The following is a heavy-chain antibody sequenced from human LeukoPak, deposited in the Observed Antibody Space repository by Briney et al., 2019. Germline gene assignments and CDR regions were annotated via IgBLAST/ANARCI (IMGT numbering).Heavy chain of an antibody. CDR3: AKGQDRLVARLFDY. J-gene: IGHJ4*02. CDR2: ISGSGGTT. CDR1: GFTFNIHA. D-gene: IGHD5-12*01. V-gene: IGHV3-23*01. Sequence: PGGSLRLSCAASGFTFNIHAMTWVRQAPGKGLEWVSTISGSGGTTYYADSVKGRFTISRDNSKNILYLQMKSLRAEDTAVYYCAKGQDRLVARLFDYWGQGSLVTVSS.